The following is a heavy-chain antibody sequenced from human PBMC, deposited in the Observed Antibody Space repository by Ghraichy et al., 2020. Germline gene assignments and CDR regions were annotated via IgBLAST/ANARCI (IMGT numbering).Heavy chain of an antibody. D-gene: IGHD1-26*01. CDR2: IYDSGIS. J-gene: IGHJ6*02. V-gene: IGHV4-59*01. Sequence: SQTLSLTCSVSGGSIRSYYWSWIRQPPGKGLEWIGYIYDSGISKYNTSLKSRGTISVDTSKNQFSLKLGSLTAADTAVYYCARDPSYLGMDVLGQGTTVTVSS. CDR1: GGSIRSYY. CDR3: ARDPSYLGMDV.